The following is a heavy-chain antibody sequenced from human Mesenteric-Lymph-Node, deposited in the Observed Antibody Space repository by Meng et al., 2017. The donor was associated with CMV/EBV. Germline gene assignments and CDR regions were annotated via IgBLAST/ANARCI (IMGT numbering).Heavy chain of an antibody. CDR1: GFTFSSCA. D-gene: IGHD6-19*01. CDR3: ARDPPPRVAVPGADSS. CDR2: ISSDGSNE. V-gene: IGHV3-30*04. Sequence: GESLKISCAASGFTFSSCAMHWVRQAPGKGLEWVAVISSDGSNEYYADSVKGRFTISRDNSKNTLYLQMKSLRAEDTAVYYCARDPPPRVAVPGADSSWGQGTLVTVSS. J-gene: IGHJ4*02.